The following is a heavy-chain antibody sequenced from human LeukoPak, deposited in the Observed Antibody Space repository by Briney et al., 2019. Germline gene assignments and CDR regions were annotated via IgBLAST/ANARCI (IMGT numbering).Heavy chain of an antibody. V-gene: IGHV3-30*02. CDR1: GFSFSNYG. Sequence: GGSLRLSCAASGFSFSNYGMHWVRQAPGKGLEWGAFIRFDGTDEFYADSVKGRFTISRDNSKNTLYLQMNSLRAEDTAVYYCAKWGCSGSDCYPFDYWGQGTLVTVSS. D-gene: IGHD2-21*02. J-gene: IGHJ4*02. CDR2: IRFDGTDE. CDR3: AKWGCSGSDCYPFDY.